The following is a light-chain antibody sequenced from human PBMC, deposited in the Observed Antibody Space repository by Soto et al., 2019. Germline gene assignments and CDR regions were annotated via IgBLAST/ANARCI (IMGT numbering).Light chain of an antibody. CDR3: QTWGTAVV. CDR1: SGHSSYA. J-gene: IGLJ2*01. CDR2: LNRDGSH. V-gene: IGLV4-69*01. Sequence: QPVLTQSPSASASLGASVKLTCTLSSGHSSYAIAWHQQQPEKGPRYLMNLNRDGSHSKGDGIPDRFSGSSSGAERYLTLSSLQSEDEADYYCQTWGTAVVFGGGTKLTVL.